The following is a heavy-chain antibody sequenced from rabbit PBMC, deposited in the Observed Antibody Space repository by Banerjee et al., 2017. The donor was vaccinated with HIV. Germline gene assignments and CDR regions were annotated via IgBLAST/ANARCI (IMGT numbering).Heavy chain of an antibody. CDR2: IDAGNSGST. Sequence: QSLEESGGDLVKPGGTLTLTCTASGIDFSSYYYMCWVRQAPGKGLEWIACIDAGNSGSTYYASWAKGRFTISKTSSTTVTLQMTSLTAADTATYFCARGDAGNAGYTYPDAFDPWGQGTLVTVS. J-gene: IGHJ2*01. V-gene: IGHV1S40*01. CDR1: GIDFSSYYY. CDR3: ARGDAGNAGYTYPDAFDP. D-gene: IGHD6-1*01.